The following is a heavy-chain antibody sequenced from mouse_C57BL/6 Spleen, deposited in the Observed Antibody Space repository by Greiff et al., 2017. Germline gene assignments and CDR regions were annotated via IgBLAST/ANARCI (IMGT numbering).Heavy chain of an antibody. D-gene: IGHD1-1*01. J-gene: IGHJ3*01. CDR1: GYTFTDYE. Sequence: VQLQQSGAELVRPGASVTLSCKASGYTFTDYEMHWVKQTPVHGLEWIGAIDPETGGTAYNQKFKGKAILTADKSSSTAYMELRSLTSEDSAVYYCTRPCYYGSSYESWFAYWGQGTLVTVSA. CDR3: TRPCYYGSSYESWFAY. CDR2: IDPETGGT. V-gene: IGHV1-15*01.